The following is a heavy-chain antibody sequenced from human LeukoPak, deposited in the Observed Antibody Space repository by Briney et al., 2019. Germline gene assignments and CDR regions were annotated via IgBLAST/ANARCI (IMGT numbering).Heavy chain of an antibody. D-gene: IGHD5-12*01. Sequence: GGSLRLSCAASGFTFSSYWIHWARQVPGKGLVWVSRIKDGGSTTDYADSVKGRFTISRDDAKNTLYLQMNSLRAEDTAVYYCTTIRPGYWGQGTLVTVSS. J-gene: IGHJ4*02. CDR3: TTIRPGY. V-gene: IGHV3-74*01. CDR1: GFTFSSYW. CDR2: IKDGGSTT.